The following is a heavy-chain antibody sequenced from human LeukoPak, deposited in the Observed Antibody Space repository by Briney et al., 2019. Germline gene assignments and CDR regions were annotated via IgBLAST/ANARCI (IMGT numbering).Heavy chain of an antibody. Sequence: GGSLRLSCAASGFTFSSYAMSWVRQAPGKGLEWVSAISGSGGGTYYADSVKGRFTISRDNSKNTLYLQMNSLRAEDTAVYYCAKDPALHIPNGMDVWGQGTTVTVSS. J-gene: IGHJ6*02. D-gene: IGHD2-21*01. CDR1: GFTFSSYA. CDR2: ISGSGGGT. V-gene: IGHV3-23*01. CDR3: AKDPALHIPNGMDV.